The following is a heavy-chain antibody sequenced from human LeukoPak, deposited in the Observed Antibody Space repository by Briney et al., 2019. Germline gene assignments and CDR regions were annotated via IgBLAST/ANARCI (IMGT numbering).Heavy chain of an antibody. CDR2: ISAYNGDT. D-gene: IGHD6-19*01. CDR1: GYTFTSYA. V-gene: IGHV1-18*01. J-gene: IGHJ4*02. CDR3: ARDPSNSSGWRAHFDY. Sequence: ASVKVPCKASGYTFTSYAISWMRQAPGQGLEWMGWISAYNGDTNYAQKFQGRVTMTTDTSTSTAYMEVRSLRSDDTAMYYCARDPSNSSGWRAHFDYWGQGTLVTVSS.